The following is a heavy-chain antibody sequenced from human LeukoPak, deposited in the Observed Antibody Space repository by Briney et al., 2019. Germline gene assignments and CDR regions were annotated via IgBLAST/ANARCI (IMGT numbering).Heavy chain of an antibody. CDR2: ISGYNGNT. CDR3: ARVRYYDSSGSYYFDY. CDR1: GYTFTSYG. D-gene: IGHD3-22*01. J-gene: IGHJ4*02. Sequence: ASVKVSCKASGYTFTSYGIGWVRQAPGQGLEWMGWISGYNGNTNYAQKLQGRVTMTTDTSTSTAYMELRSLRSDDTAVYYCARVRYYDSSGSYYFDYWGQGTLVTVSS. V-gene: IGHV1-18*01.